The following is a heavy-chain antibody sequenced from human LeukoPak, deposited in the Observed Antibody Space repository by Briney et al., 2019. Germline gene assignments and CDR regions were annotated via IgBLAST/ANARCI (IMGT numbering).Heavy chain of an antibody. J-gene: IGHJ4*02. CDR2: IWYDGSNK. Sequence: GGSLRLSCAASGFTFSNYGMHWVRQAPGKGLEWVAVIWYDGSNKYYADSVKGRFTISRDNSKNTLYLQMNSLRAEDTAVYYCAREDDSSGYYYSPVDYWGQGTLVTVSS. CDR3: AREDDSSGYYYSPVDY. V-gene: IGHV3-33*01. D-gene: IGHD3-22*01. CDR1: GFTFSNYG.